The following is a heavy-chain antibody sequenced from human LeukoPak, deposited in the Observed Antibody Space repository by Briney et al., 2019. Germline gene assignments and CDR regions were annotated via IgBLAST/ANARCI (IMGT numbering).Heavy chain of an antibody. D-gene: IGHD3-16*02. CDR3: VRGTVPAYDYIWGSYRSYGIDV. J-gene: IGHJ6*02. CDR1: GGSISTNNYY. CDR2: LFYSGST. V-gene: IGHV4-39*07. Sequence: SETLSLTCSVSGGSISTNNYYWGWIRQPPGKGLEWIGNLFYSGSTYYNPSLKSRVSISEDTSKNQVSLKLTSVTAADTAVYYCVRGTVPAYDYIWGSYRSYGIDVWGLGTTVTVSS.